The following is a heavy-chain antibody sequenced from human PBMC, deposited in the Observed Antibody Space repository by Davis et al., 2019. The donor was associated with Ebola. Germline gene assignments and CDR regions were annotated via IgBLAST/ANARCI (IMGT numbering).Heavy chain of an antibody. CDR3: ARAAKLGGMDV. D-gene: IGHD7-27*01. CDR1: GYTFTSYA. V-gene: IGHV1-3*01. J-gene: IGHJ6*02. Sequence: AASVKVSCKASGYTFTSYALHWVRHAPGQRLEWMGWINAGNGYTKYSQNFQDRVTITRDTSASTAYMELSSLRSEDTAVYYCARAAKLGGMDVWGQGSTVTVSS. CDR2: INAGNGYT.